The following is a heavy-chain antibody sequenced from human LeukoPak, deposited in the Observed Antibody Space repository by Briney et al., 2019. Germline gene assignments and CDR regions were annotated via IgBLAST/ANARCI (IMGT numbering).Heavy chain of an antibody. CDR3: AKDRSGVGPTAADS. CDR2: IRSDGSQK. D-gene: IGHD1-26*01. Sequence: GGSQRLSCVASGFSFNIFGMHWVRQTPGKGLEWVAFIRSDGSQKDYAQSVRGRFTISRDNSENTLYLQMNSLRGDDTAVYYCAKDRSGVGPTAADSWGQGTLATVSS. J-gene: IGHJ4*02. CDR1: GFSFNIFG. V-gene: IGHV3-30*02.